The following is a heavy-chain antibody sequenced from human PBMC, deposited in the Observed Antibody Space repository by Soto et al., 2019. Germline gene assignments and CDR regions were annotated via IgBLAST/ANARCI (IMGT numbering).Heavy chain of an antibody. CDR3: ARSFGELYGMDV. D-gene: IGHD3-10*01. Sequence: GASVKVSCKASGYTFTSYAMHWVRQAPGQRLEWMGWINAGNGNTKYSQKFQGRVTITRDTSASTAYMELSSLRSEDTAVYYCARSFGELYGMDVWGQGTTVTVSS. J-gene: IGHJ6*02. V-gene: IGHV1-3*01. CDR2: INAGNGNT. CDR1: GYTFTSYA.